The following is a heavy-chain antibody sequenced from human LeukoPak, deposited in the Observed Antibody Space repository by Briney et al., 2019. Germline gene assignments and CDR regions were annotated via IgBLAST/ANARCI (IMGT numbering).Heavy chain of an antibody. D-gene: IGHD3-10*01. V-gene: IGHV3-33*01. Sequence: GGSLRLSCAASGFTFSSYGMYWVRQAPGKGLEWVALIWYDGSNRYCADSVKGRFTISRDNSKNTLYLQMNSLRAEDTAVYYCASWRGSGSYGGYFDYWGQGALVTVSS. CDR2: IWYDGSNR. CDR1: GFTFSSYG. J-gene: IGHJ4*02. CDR3: ASWRGSGSYGGYFDY.